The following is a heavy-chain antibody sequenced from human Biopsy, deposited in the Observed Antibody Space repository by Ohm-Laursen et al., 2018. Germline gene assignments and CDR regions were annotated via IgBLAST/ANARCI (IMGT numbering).Heavy chain of an antibody. V-gene: IGHV4-39*01. CDR1: GGSISDSTYH. D-gene: IGHD3-3*01. CDR2: IYYSGNT. J-gene: IGHJ4*02. Sequence: PGTLSLTWTVSGGSISDSTYHWGWIRQSPGKGLEWIGNIYYSGNTDYSPSLKSRATISVDTSNNHFSLKLRSVTAADTAVYYCARQVDFWSGYVDYWGQGTLVAVSS. CDR3: ARQVDFWSGYVDY.